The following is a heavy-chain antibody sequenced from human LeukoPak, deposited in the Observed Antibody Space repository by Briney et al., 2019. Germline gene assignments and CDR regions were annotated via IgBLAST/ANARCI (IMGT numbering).Heavy chain of an antibody. CDR3: ARALMGWNYFHY. J-gene: IGHJ4*02. V-gene: IGHV4-30-4*08. D-gene: IGHD6-19*01. CDR2: IYYSGST. Sequence: SETLSLTCTVSGGSLSSGDYYWSWIRQPPGKGLEWIGYIYYSGSTYYNPSLKSRVTISVDTSKNQFSLKLSSVTAADTAVYYCARALMGWNYFHYWGQGTLVTVSS. CDR1: GGSLSSGDYY.